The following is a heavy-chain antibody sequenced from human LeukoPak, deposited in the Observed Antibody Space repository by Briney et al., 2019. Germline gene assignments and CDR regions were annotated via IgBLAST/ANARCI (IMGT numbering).Heavy chain of an antibody. CDR1: GFTFSNYG. V-gene: IGHV3-30*18. CDR3: AKDRQRNTVTTILDY. D-gene: IGHD4-17*01. CDR2: ISYDGSNK. Sequence: GGSLRLSCAASGFTFSNYGMHWVRQAPGKGLEWVAIISYDGSNKYYADSVKGRFTISRDNSKNALYLQMNSLRAEDTAVYYCAKDRQRNTVTTILDYWGQGTLVTVSS. J-gene: IGHJ4*02.